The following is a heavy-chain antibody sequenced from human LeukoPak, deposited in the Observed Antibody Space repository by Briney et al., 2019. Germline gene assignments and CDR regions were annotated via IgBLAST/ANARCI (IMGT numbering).Heavy chain of an antibody. J-gene: IGHJ4*02. D-gene: IGHD2-2*03. V-gene: IGHV3-23*01. CDR3: AKDGYVSWAYQLSHFDY. Sequence: PGGSLRLSCAASGFTFSSYAMSWVRQAPGKGLEWVSAISNSGGSTYYADSVKGRFTISRDNPKNTVYLQMNSLRAEDTAVYYCAKDGYVSWAYQLSHFDYWGQGTLVTVSS. CDR1: GFTFSSYA. CDR2: ISNSGGST.